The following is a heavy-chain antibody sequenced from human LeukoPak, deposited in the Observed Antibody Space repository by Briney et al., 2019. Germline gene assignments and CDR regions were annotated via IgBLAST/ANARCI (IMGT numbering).Heavy chain of an antibody. V-gene: IGHV3-7*01. J-gene: IGHJ6*03. CDR2: IRHGGSEKQDGSEK. CDR3: ARSGRGVDSFYFYMDV. Sequence: GGSLRLSCEASGFTFSQYWMSWVRQAPGKGLEWVANIRHGGSEKQDGSEKNYVDSVKGRFTISRDNAKNSLYLQMNCLRAEDTAVYYCARSGRGVDSFYFYMDVWGKGTTVTVSS. CDR1: GFTFSQYW. D-gene: IGHD3-10*01.